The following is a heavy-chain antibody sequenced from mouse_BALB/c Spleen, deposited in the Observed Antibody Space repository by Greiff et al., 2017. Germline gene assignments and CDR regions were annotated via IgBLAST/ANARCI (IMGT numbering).Heavy chain of an antibody. J-gene: IGHJ2*01. D-gene: IGHD1-2*01. CDR1: GFNIKDYY. V-gene: IGHV14-1*02. CDR2: IDPENGNT. Sequence: EVQLQQSGAELVRPGALVKLSCKASGFNIKDYYMHWVKQRPEQGLEWIGWIDPENGNTIYDPKFQGKASITADTSSNTAYLQLSSLTSEDTAVYYCARNSHYYGYYYFDYWGQGTTLTVSS. CDR3: ARNSHYYGYYYFDY.